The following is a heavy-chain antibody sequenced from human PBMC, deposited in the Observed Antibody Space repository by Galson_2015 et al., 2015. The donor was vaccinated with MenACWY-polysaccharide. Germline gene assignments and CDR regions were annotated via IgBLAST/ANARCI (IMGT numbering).Heavy chain of an antibody. D-gene: IGHD2-2*02. V-gene: IGHV3-48*02. Sequence: SLRLSCAASGFTFSSYSMNWVRQAPGKGLEWVSYISSSSSTIYYADSVKGRFTISRDNAKNLLYLQMNSLRDEDTAVYYCARDRVPYCSSTSCYINAAFDIWGQGTMVTVSS. CDR2: ISSSSSTI. CDR1: GFTFSSYS. J-gene: IGHJ3*02. CDR3: ARDRVPYCSSTSCYINAAFDI.